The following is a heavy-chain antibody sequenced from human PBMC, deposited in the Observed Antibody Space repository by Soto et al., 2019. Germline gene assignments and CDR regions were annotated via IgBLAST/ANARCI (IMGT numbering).Heavy chain of an antibody. Sequence: QAHLEQSGAEVKRPGASVKVSCKASGYTFSDFDINWLRQASGQGPEWMGWMNAKSGDTFFAQRFQGKFNMTWDTALSTAYMEVGILTSDDTAVYYCARGNPFNYAGFDVWGQGTTVAVSS. CDR3: ARGNPFNYAGFDV. V-gene: IGHV1-8*01. CDR1: GYTFSDFD. CDR2: MNAKSGDT. D-gene: IGHD2-2*01. J-gene: IGHJ6*02.